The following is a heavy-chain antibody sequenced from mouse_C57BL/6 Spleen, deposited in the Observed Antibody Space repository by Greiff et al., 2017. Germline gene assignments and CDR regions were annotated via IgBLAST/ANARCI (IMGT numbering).Heavy chain of an antibody. J-gene: IGHJ3*01. CDR2: IYPGSGDT. Sequence: QVQLQQSGAELVRPGASVKLSCKASGYTFTSYCITWVKQRPGQGLEWIGEIYPGSGDTNYNEKFKGKATLTADKSSSTAYMELRSLTSEDSAVYYCARGGSFADWGKGTLVTVSA. CDR3: ARGGSFAD. D-gene: IGHD3-1*01. V-gene: IGHV1-81*01. CDR1: GYTFTSYC.